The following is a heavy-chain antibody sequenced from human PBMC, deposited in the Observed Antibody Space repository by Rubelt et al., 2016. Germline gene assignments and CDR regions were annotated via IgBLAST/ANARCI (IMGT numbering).Heavy chain of an antibody. CDR3: AVPGVCTGGSCYSPFDY. CDR2: ISYDGNNK. Sequence: QVQLVESGGGVVQPGRSLRLSCAASGFTFSSYAMHWVRQAPGKGLEWVAIISYDGNNKYYADSVKGRFTISRDNSKNTLYLQMKSLEAEDTAGFYCAVPGVCTGGSCYSPFDYWGHGTLVTVSS. J-gene: IGHJ4*01. D-gene: IGHD2-15*01. V-gene: IGHV3-30*04. CDR1: GFTFSSYA.